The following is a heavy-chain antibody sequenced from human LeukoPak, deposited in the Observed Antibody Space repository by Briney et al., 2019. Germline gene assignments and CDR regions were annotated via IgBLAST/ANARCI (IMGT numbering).Heavy chain of an antibody. CDR1: GGSISSSSYY. V-gene: IGHV4-39*01. J-gene: IGHJ4*02. CDR2: IYYSGST. Sequence: SETLSLTCTVSGGSISSSSYYWGWIRQPPGKGLEWIGSIYYSGSTYYNPSLKSRVTISVDTSKNQFSLKLSSVTAADTAVYYCASPRAGAVAGTTFDYWGQGTLVTVSS. CDR3: ASPRAGAVAGTTFDY. D-gene: IGHD6-19*01.